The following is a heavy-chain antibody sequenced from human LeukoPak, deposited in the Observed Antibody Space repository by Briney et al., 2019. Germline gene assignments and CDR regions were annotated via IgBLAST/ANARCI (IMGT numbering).Heavy chain of an antibody. CDR2: ISARGIST. CDR3: AKSFDFSNGHSPILTPFDS. V-gene: IGHV3-23*01. CDR1: GFTFSSSA. D-gene: IGHD3-3*01. Sequence: GGSLRLSCAASGFTFSSSAMSWVCQAPGKGLEWVSSISARGISTYYADSVKGRFTISRDNSKNTLYLQMNSLRGDDIGVYYCAKSFDFSNGHSPILTPFDSWGQGTLVSVSS. J-gene: IGHJ4*02.